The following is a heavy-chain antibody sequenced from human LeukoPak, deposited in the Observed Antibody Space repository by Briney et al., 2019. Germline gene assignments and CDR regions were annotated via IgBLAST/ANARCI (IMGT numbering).Heavy chain of an antibody. CDR1: GGSISSYY. CDR3: ARGRMGSSGWYDDY. Sequence: TTSETLSLTCTVSGGSISSYYWSWIRQPPGKGLEWIGYIYYSGSPNYNPSLKSRVIISVDTSNNQFPLNLSSVTAADTAVYYCARGRMGSSGWYDDYWGQGTLVTVSS. CDR2: IYYSGSP. V-gene: IGHV4-59*01. D-gene: IGHD6-19*01. J-gene: IGHJ4*02.